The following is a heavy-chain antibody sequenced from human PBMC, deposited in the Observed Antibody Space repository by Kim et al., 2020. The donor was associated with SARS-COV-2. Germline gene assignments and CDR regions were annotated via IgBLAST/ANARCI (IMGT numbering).Heavy chain of an antibody. CDR3: ARPGRYYYDSSGYWADAFDI. CDR1: GYTFTSYD. D-gene: IGHD3-22*01. CDR2: MNPNSGNT. J-gene: IGHJ3*02. V-gene: IGHV1-8*01. Sequence: ASVKVSCKASGYTFTSYDINWVRQATGQGLEWMGWMNPNSGNTGYAQKFQGRVTMTRNTSISTAYMELSSLRSEDTAVYYCARPGRYYYDSSGYWADAFDIWGQGTMVTVSS.